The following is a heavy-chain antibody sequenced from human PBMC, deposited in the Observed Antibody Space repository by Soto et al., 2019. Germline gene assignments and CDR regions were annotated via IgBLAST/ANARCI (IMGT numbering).Heavy chain of an antibody. V-gene: IGHV4-59*08. CDR2: IYYSGNT. CDR1: GDPINNYY. D-gene: IGHD1-1*01. CDR3: AKQGGKYGIRSFDP. Sequence: PSETLSLTCTVSGDPINNYYWSWIRQPPGKGLEWIGYIYYSGNTKYNPSLKSRVTISVDTSKNQFSLRLTSVTAADTAVYYCAKQGGKYGIRSFDPWAQGTLVTVSS. J-gene: IGHJ5*02.